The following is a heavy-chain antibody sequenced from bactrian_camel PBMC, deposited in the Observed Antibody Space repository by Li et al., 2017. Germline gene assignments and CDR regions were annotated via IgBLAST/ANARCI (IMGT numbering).Heavy chain of an antibody. J-gene: IGHJ4*01. CDR1: GAIFSDTW. D-gene: IGHD1*01. Sequence: VQLVESGGGLVQPGGSLTLSCAVSGAIFSDTWIHWVRQAPGKGLEWVSTIDTDGIMYEANSVEGRFTMSRDNAKNTLYLQMNSLKSEDTAMYYCAALPGTWGQGTQVTVS. V-gene: IGHV3S1*01. CDR3: AALPGT. CDR2: IDTDGIM.